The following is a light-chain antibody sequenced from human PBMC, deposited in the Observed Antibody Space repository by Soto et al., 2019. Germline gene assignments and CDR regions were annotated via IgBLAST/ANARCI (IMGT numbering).Light chain of an antibody. Sequence: DIPMTQSPSTLSASVGDRVIITCRASQSISSWLAWYQQKPGKAPKLLIYKASTLESGVPSRFSGSGSGTEFTLTISSLQPDDFATYYCQQYDPYSTFGQGTKVEIK. J-gene: IGKJ1*01. CDR1: QSISSW. CDR2: KAS. V-gene: IGKV1-5*03. CDR3: QQYDPYST.